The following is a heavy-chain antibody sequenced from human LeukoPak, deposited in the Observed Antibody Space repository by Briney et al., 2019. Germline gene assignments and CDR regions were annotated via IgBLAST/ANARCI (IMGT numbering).Heavy chain of an antibody. Sequence: SETLSLTCAVSGGSISSGGYSWSWIRQPPGKGLEWIGYIYHSGSTYYNPSLKSRVTISVDRSKNQFSLKLSSVTAADTAVYYCARENGFDSSGYLYNWFDPWGQGTLVTVSS. V-gene: IGHV4-30-2*01. CDR1: GGSISSGGYS. CDR2: IYHSGST. CDR3: ARENGFDSSGYLYNWFDP. D-gene: IGHD3-22*01. J-gene: IGHJ5*02.